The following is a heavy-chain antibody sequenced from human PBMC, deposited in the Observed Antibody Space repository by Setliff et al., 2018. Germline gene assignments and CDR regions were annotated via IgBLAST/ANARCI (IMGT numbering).Heavy chain of an antibody. CDR3: ARGSYFDSSGYSPDYFDY. V-gene: IGHV4-59*08. CDR1: GGSISSSY. Sequence: PSETLSLTCTVSGGSISSSYWSWIRQPPGKGLEWIGYFYHSGSMNYSPSLKGRVTMSVDTSNNQLSLKLTSVSAADTAVYYCARGSYFDSSGYSPDYFDYWGQGTLVTVSS. CDR2: FYHSGSM. D-gene: IGHD3-22*01. J-gene: IGHJ4*02.